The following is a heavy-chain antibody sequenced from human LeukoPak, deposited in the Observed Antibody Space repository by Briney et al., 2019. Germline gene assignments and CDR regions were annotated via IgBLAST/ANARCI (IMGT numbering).Heavy chain of an antibody. D-gene: IGHD3-22*01. CDR1: GGTFSSYA. V-gene: IGHV1-69*13. CDR2: IIPIFGTA. Sequence: SVKVSCKASGGTFSSYAISWVRQAPGQGLEWMGGIIPIFGTANYAQKFQGRVTITADESTSTAYMELSSLRSEDTAVYYCARNLHYYDSSGSPGYWGQGTLVTVSS. J-gene: IGHJ4*02. CDR3: ARNLHYYDSSGSPGY.